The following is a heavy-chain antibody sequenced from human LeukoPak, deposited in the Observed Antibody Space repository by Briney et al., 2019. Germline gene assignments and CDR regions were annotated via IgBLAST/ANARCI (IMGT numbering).Heavy chain of an antibody. CDR3: AKDYGAGDY. Sequence: GGSLRLSCAASGFTCSSHAMSCVRPAPGKGLEWVSALSGSGGSTYYADSVKGRFTISRDNSKNTLYLQMNSLRGDGTAVYYCAKDYGAGDYWGQGTLVTVSS. J-gene: IGHJ4*02. V-gene: IGHV3-23*01. CDR2: LSGSGGST. D-gene: IGHD3-10*01. CDR1: GFTCSSHA.